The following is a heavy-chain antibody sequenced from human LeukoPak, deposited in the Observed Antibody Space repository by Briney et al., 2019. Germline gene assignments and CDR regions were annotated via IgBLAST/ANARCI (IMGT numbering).Heavy chain of an antibody. D-gene: IGHD2-2*01. Sequence: SETLSLTCAVYGGSFSGYYWSWIRQPPWKGLEWIGEINHSGSTNYNPSLKSRVTISVDTSKNQFSLKLSSVTAADTAVYYCARGHLQFCSSTSCYGNNWFDPWGQGTLVTVSS. CDR1: GGSFSGYY. CDR2: INHSGST. J-gene: IGHJ5*02. V-gene: IGHV4-34*01. CDR3: ARGHLQFCSSTSCYGNNWFDP.